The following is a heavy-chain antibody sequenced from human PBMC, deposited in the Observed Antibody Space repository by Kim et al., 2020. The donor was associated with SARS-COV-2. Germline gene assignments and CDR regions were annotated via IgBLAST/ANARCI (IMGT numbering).Heavy chain of an antibody. CDR3: AKEHLLSYEYGMDF. CDR2: ISGSGGST. CDR1: GFTFNTHA. D-gene: IGHD3-22*01. Sequence: GGSLRLSCAASGFTFNTHAMNWVRQAPGKGLEWVSGISGSGGSTYYADSVKGRFTISRDNPKSTLFLQMNSLRAEDTAVYYCAKEHLLSYEYGMDFRGQGTTVTVSS. J-gene: IGHJ6*02. V-gene: IGHV3-23*01.